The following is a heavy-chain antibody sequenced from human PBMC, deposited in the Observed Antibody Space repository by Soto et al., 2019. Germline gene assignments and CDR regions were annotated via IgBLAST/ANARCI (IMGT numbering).Heavy chain of an antibody. J-gene: IGHJ6*02. CDR1: GFTCDDYA. D-gene: IGHD1-26*01. Sequence: EVQLVESGGGLVQPGRSLRLSCAASGFTCDDYAIHWVRQAPGKGLEWVSGISWNSGSIGYADSVKGRFTISRDNGKNSLYLQMSSLGAEDTGLYYCAKDTAVGSYYYYGMDVWGQGTTVTVSS. V-gene: IGHV3-9*01. CDR2: ISWNSGSI. CDR3: AKDTAVGSYYYYGMDV.